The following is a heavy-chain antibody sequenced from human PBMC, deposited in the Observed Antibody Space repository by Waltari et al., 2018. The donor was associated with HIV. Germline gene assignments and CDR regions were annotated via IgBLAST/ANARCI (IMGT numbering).Heavy chain of an antibody. CDR1: GFGFSSYA. V-gene: IGHV3-23*01. Sequence: SLTLSCAASGFGFSSYAMIWVRQGPGKGLEWVSAIGGGGDRSYYVDSVKGRFTISRDNSKNTLSLQMNGLRAEDTAVYYCVKGGGYYDSTGNVPFDYWGQGSLVTVSS. D-gene: IGHD3-3*01. CDR2: IGGGGDRS. CDR3: VKGGGYYDSTGNVPFDY. J-gene: IGHJ4*02.